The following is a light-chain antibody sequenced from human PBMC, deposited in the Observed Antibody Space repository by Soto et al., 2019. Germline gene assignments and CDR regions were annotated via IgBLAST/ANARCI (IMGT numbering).Light chain of an antibody. CDR3: QQYNNWPPT. Sequence: EIVLTQSPGTLSLSPGERVTLSCRASQSVTSSYLAWYQQKPGQAPRLLIYGTSTRATGVPARFSGSGSGTEFTLTISSLQSEDFAVYYCQQYNNWPPTFGQGTKVDIK. J-gene: IGKJ1*01. CDR1: QSVTSSY. CDR2: GTS. V-gene: IGKV3-15*01.